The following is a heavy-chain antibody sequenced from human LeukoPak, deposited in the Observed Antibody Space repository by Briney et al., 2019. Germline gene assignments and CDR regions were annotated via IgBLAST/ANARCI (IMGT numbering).Heavy chain of an antibody. CDR3: AKMSNYYNSLGYYAFDI. CDR1: GFTFSSYA. V-gene: IGHV3-64*02. J-gene: IGHJ3*02. D-gene: IGHD3-22*01. Sequence: GGSLRLSCAASGFTFSSYAMHWVRQAPGKRLEYLSSITSDGGTTYYSDSVKGRFTISRDNSKNTLHLQMKSLRAEDTAVYYCAKMSNYYNSLGYYAFDIWGQGTMVTVSS. CDR2: ITSDGGTT.